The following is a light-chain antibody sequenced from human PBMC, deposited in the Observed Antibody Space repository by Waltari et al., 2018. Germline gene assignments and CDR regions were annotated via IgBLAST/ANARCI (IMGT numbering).Light chain of an antibody. CDR1: SADIGNNY. Sequence: QSVLTQPPSVSAAPGQKVTIPCSGTSADIGNNYVSCYQQLPGTAPKLLIYDNNKRPSGIPDRFSGSKSGTSATLGITGLQTGDEADYYCGTWDSSLSAYVVFGGGTKLTVL. CDR2: DNN. J-gene: IGLJ2*01. CDR3: GTWDSSLSAYVV. V-gene: IGLV1-51*01.